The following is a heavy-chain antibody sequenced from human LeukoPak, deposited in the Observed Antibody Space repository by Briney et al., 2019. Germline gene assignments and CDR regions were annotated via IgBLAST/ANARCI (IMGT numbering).Heavy chain of an antibody. J-gene: IGHJ4*02. CDR1: GFTVSSNY. D-gene: IGHD3-16*01. V-gene: IGHV3-53*01. CDR2: IYSGGNT. Sequence: GGSLRLSCAASGFTVSSNYMSWVRQAPGKGLEWVSVIYSGGNTYYADSVKGRFTISRDNSKNTLYLQMNSLRAEDTAVYYCARGRGDYVWGSYLDYWGQGTLVTVSS. CDR3: ARGRGDYVWGSYLDY.